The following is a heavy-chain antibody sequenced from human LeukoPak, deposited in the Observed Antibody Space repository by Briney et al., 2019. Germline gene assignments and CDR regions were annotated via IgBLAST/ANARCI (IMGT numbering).Heavy chain of an antibody. CDR3: ARHEGVDCELGY. CDR1: GFTVSSNY. J-gene: IGHJ4*02. D-gene: IGHD3-9*01. CDR2: IYSGGST. Sequence: GGSLRLSCAASGFTVSSNYMSWVRQAPGKGLEWVSVIYSGGSTYYADSVKGRFTISRDNSKNTLYLQMNSLRAEDTAVYYCARHEGVDCELGYWGQGTLVTVSS. V-gene: IGHV3-53*01.